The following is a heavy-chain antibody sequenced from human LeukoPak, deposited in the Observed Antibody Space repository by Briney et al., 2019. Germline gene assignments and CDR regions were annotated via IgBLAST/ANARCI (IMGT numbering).Heavy chain of an antibody. CDR3: ARGRPRYCSSTSCGWFDP. J-gene: IGHJ5*02. V-gene: IGHV1-8*03. Sequence: ASVKVSCKASGYTFTSYDINWVRQATGQGLEWMGWMNPNSGNTGYAQKFQGRVTITRNTSISTAYMELSSLRSEDTAVYYCARGRPRYCSSTSCGWFDPWGQGTLVTVSS. CDR1: GYTFTSYD. D-gene: IGHD2-2*01. CDR2: MNPNSGNT.